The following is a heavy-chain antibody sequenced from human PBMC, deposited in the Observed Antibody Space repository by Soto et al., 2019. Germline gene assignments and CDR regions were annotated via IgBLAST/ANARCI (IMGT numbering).Heavy chain of an antibody. Sequence: QVQLQQWGAGLLKPSETLSLTCAVYGGSFSGYYWSWIRQPPGKGLEWIGEINHSGSTNYNPSLKSRVTISVYTAKNHFSLKLSSVTAADTAVYYCARAGIAAPNDWFDPWGQGTLVTVSS. CDR2: INHSGST. CDR1: GGSFSGYY. D-gene: IGHD6-13*01. J-gene: IGHJ5*02. CDR3: ARAGIAAPNDWFDP. V-gene: IGHV4-34*01.